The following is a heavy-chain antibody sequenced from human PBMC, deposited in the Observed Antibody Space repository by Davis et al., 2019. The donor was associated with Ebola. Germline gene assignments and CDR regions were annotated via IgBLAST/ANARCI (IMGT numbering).Heavy chain of an antibody. CDR1: DGYMNSYY. CDR3: ARGHTSITMIVVATGAFDI. J-gene: IGHJ3*02. V-gene: IGHV4-59*12. D-gene: IGHD3-22*01. Sequence: SETLSLTCIVSDGYMNSYYWSWVRQPPGKGLEWIGYIYYSGSTNYNPSLKSRVTISVDTSKNQFSLKLSSVTAADTAVYYCARGHTSITMIVVATGAFDIWGQGTMVTVSS. CDR2: IYYSGST.